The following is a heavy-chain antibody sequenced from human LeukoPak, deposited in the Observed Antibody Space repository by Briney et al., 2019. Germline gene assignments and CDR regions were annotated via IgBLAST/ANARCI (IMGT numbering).Heavy chain of an antibody. J-gene: IGHJ4*02. CDR3: ARGLRDTFCSGGSCYSDY. Sequence: GGSLRLSCTASGFTFSSYAISWVRQAPGQGLEWVSGISGVFRAAYYAETFQGRVTITRDESTSTAYMELSSLISGDTAMYYCARGLRDTFCSGGSCYSDYWGQGTLVTVSS. CDR2: ISGVFRAA. CDR1: GFTFSSYA. V-gene: IGHV1-69*05. D-gene: IGHD2-15*01.